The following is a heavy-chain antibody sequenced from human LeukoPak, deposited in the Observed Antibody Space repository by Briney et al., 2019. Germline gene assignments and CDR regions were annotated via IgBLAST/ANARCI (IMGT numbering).Heavy chain of an antibody. CDR3: AGVPHGVDKWYFDY. CDR2: INHIGSA. D-gene: IGHD1-26*01. Sequence: SETLSLTCTVSDYSVNSAYYWAWIRQPPGKTLEWVGSINHIGSAYYTPSLETRVTMSVDPSKDQFSLELTSVTAADTAFYYCAGVPHGVDKWYFDYWGQRTLVTVSS. CDR1: DYSVNSAYY. J-gene: IGHJ4*02. V-gene: IGHV4-38-2*02.